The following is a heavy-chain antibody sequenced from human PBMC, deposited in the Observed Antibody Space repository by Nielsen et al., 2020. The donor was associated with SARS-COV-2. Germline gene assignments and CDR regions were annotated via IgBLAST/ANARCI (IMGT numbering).Heavy chain of an antibody. Sequence: GESLKISCAASGFTFSSYAMHWVRQAPGKGLEWVAVIWYDGSNKYYADSVKGRFTISRDNSKNTLYLQMNSLRAEDTAVYYCARDPDDFWSGFYYGMDVWGQGTTVTVSS. V-gene: IGHV3-33*08. CDR1: GFTFSSYA. D-gene: IGHD3-3*01. CDR2: IWYDGSNK. CDR3: ARDPDDFWSGFYYGMDV. J-gene: IGHJ6*02.